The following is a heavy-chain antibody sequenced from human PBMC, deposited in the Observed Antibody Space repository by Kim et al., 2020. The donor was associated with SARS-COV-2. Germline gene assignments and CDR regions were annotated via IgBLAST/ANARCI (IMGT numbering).Heavy chain of an antibody. J-gene: IGHJ4*02. V-gene: IGHV3-33*06. Sequence: GGSLRLSCAASGFTFSSYGMHWVRQAPGKGLEWVAVIWYDGSNKYYADSVKGRFTISRDNSKNTLYLQMNCLRAEDTAVYYCAKDYGDYGSPDYWGQGTLVTVSS. CDR2: IWYDGSNK. D-gene: IGHD4-17*01. CDR1: GFTFSSYG. CDR3: AKDYGDYGSPDY.